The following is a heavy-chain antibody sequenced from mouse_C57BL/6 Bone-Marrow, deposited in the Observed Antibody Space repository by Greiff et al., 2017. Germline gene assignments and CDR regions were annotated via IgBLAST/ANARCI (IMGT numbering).Heavy chain of an antibody. V-gene: IGHV1-81*01. CDR1: GYTFTSYG. CDR3: ARRDYYYGSRRGAWFAY. CDR2: IYPRSGNT. J-gene: IGHJ3*01. D-gene: IGHD1-1*01. Sequence: QVQLQQSGAELARPGASVKLSCKASGYTFTSYGISWVKQRTGQGLEWIGDIYPRSGNTYYNEKFKGKATLTADKSSSTAYMELRSLTSEDSAVYFCARRDYYYGSRRGAWFAYWGQGTLVTVSA.